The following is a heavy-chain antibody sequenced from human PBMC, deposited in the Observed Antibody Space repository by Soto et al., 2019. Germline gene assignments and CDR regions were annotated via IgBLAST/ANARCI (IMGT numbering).Heavy chain of an antibody. CDR2: IYYSGST. Sequence: QVQLQESGPGLVKPSETLSLTCTVSGGSISSYYWSWIRQPPGKGLEWIGYIYYSGSTNYNPSLKSRVTIPVDTSKNQFSLKLSSVTAADTAVYYCARGVTMGSDNWFDPWGQGTLVTVSS. D-gene: IGHD3-3*01. V-gene: IGHV4-59*01. CDR1: GGSISSYY. CDR3: ARGVTMGSDNWFDP. J-gene: IGHJ5*02.